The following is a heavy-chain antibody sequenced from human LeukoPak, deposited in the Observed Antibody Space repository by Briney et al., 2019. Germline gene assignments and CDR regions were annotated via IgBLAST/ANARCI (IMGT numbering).Heavy chain of an antibody. CDR1: GGSFSGYY. Sequence: SETLSLTCAVYGGSFSGYYWSWIRQPPGKGLEWIGEINHSGSTNYNPSLKSRVTISVDTSKNQFSLKPSSVTAADTAVYYCARHPYYDFWSGYDAYYYGMDVWGQGTTVTVSS. CDR2: INHSGST. V-gene: IGHV4-34*01. CDR3: ARHPYYDFWSGYDAYYYGMDV. D-gene: IGHD3-3*01. J-gene: IGHJ6*02.